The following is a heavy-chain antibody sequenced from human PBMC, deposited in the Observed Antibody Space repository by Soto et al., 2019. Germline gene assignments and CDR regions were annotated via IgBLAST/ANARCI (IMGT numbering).Heavy chain of an antibody. CDR1: GYIFTDYH. J-gene: IGHJ6*02. CDR3: VRDQAAVAGSSYYYYGMDG. V-gene: IGHV1-2*02. CDR2: INPNSGGT. D-gene: IGHD6-19*01. Sequence: ASVKVSCKTSGYIFTDYHMHWVRQAPGQGLEWMGWINPNSGGTNYAQKFQGRVTMTRDTSISTAYMELSRLRSDDTAVYFCVRDQAAVAGSSYYYYGMDGWGQGTTVTVSS.